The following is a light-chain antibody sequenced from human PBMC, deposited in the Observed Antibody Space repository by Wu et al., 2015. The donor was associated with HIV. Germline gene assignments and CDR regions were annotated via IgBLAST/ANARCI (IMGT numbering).Light chain of an antibody. Sequence: EIVLTQSPGTLSLSPGERATLSCRASQSITSTYLAWYQHKPDQAPRLLIYGASSRATGIPDRFSGSGSGADFILTINRLEPEDFAVYYCQQYGSSSYSFGQGTKLEIK. CDR3: QQYGSSSYS. V-gene: IGKV3-20*01. J-gene: IGKJ2*03. CDR2: GAS. CDR1: QSITSTY.